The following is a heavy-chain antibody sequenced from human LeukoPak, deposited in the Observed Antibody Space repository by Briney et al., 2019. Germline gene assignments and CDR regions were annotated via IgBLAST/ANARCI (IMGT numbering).Heavy chain of an antibody. CDR1: GFTFSSYD. CDR2: IWYDGSNK. D-gene: IGHD2-2*01. Sequence: GGSLRLSCAASGFTFSSYDMHWVRQAPGKGLEWVAVIWYDGSNKYYADSVKGRFTISRDNSKNTLYLQMNSLRAEDTAVYYCARGGDIVVVPAAMSLDYWGQGTLVTVSS. J-gene: IGHJ4*02. V-gene: IGHV3-33*01. CDR3: ARGGDIVVVPAAMSLDY.